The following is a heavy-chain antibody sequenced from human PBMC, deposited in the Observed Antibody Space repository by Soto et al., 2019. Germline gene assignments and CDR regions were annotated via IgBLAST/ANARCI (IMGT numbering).Heavy chain of an antibody. CDR2: IYSGGST. J-gene: IGHJ6*02. Sequence: GGSLRLSCAASGFTVSSNYMSWVRQAPGKGLEWVSVIYSGGSTYYADSVRGRFTISRDNSKNTLYLQMKSLSAEDTAVYYCARDPPATRHGMDVWGQGATVTVSS. CDR1: GFTVSSNY. CDR3: ARDPPATRHGMDV. V-gene: IGHV3-53*01.